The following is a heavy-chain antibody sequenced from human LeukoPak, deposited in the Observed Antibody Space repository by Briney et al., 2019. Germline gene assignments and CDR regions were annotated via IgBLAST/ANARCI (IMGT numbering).Heavy chain of an antibody. D-gene: IGHD2-2*02. J-gene: IGHJ3*02. CDR3: AREYIVVVPAAIRPFDI. V-gene: IGHV1-69*01. CDR2: IIPILGTA. CDR1: GGTFGSYA. Sequence: SVKVSCKASGGTFGSYAISWVRQAPGQGLEWMGGIIPILGTANYAQKFQGRVTITADESTSTAYMELSSLRSEDTAVYYCAREYIVVVPAAIRPFDIWGQGTMVTVSS.